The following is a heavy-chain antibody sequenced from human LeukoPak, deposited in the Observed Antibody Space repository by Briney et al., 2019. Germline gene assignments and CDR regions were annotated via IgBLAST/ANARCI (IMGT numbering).Heavy chain of an antibody. V-gene: IGHV3-23*01. CDR3: AKLGSSGYFQH. D-gene: IGHD3-22*01. J-gene: IGHJ1*01. Sequence: GGSLRLSCAASGFTFSSYAMSWVRQALRKGLEWVSSISSSGVSTYYADSVKGRFTISRDNSKNTLYLQVNSPRAEDMAVYYCAKLGSSGYFQHWGQGTLVTVSS. CDR2: ISSSGVST. CDR1: GFTFSSYA.